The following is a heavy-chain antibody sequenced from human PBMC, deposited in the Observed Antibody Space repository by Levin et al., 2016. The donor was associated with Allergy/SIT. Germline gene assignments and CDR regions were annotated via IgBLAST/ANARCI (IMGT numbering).Heavy chain of an antibody. V-gene: IGHV3-23*01. CDR3: ANFHTSGFFAFDI. CDR2: ISDRGGRT. D-gene: IGHD1-26*01. Sequence: WIRQPPGKGLEWVSTISDRGGRTYYAESVKGRFTISRDNHKSTLYLQMNILRAEDTAVYYCANFHTSGFFAFDIWGPGTKVTVSS. J-gene: IGHJ3*02.